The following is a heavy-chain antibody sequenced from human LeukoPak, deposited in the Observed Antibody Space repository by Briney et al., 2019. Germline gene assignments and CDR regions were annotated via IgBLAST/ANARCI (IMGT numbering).Heavy chain of an antibody. CDR1: GFTFSSYW. CDR3: ARDLYDSSGYCYDY. CDR2: INWNGGST. J-gene: IGHJ4*02. Sequence: GGSLRLSCADSGFTFSSYWMNWVRQAPGEGLEWVSGINWNGGSTGYADSVKGRFTISRDNAKNSLYLQMNSLRAEDTALYHCARDLYDSSGYCYDYWGQGTLVTVSS. V-gene: IGHV3-20*01. D-gene: IGHD3-22*01.